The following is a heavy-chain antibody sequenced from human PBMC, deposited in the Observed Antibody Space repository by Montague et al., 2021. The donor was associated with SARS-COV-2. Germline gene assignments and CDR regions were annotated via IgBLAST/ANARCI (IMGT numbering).Heavy chain of an antibody. CDR1: GVSITSYY. V-gene: IGHV4-4*07. D-gene: IGHD3-16*01. CDR2: IYASGST. Sequence: SETLSLTCSISGVSITSYYWSWVRQPAGKGLEWIGHIYASGSTNYSPSLKSRVSLSIDNPKNQFSLKLESLTAADTAVYYCVRDGGNWYYFDYWGQGALVTVSS. J-gene: IGHJ4*02. CDR3: VRDGGNWYYFDY.